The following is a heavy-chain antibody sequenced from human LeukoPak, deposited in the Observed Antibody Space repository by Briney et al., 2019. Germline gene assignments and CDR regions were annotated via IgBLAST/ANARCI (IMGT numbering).Heavy chain of an antibody. Sequence: ASVKVSCKASGYTFTSYYMHWVRQAPGQGLEWMGIINPSGGSTSYAQKFQGRVTMTRDTSTSTVYMELSSLRSEDTAVYYCARARAYYYDSSGYQNPDYYYYGMDVWGQGTMVTVSS. D-gene: IGHD3-22*01. CDR1: GYTFTSYY. V-gene: IGHV1-46*01. CDR3: ARARAYYYDSSGYQNPDYYYYGMDV. J-gene: IGHJ6*02. CDR2: INPSGGST.